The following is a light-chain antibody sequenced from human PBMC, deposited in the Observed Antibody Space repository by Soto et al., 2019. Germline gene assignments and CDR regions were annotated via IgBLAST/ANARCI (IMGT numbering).Light chain of an antibody. CDR2: DIS. J-gene: IGKJ4*01. CDR1: QSVSRD. CDR3: QQYNDWPLT. Sequence: EIVMTQSPATLSGSPGERATLCCRASQSVSRDLAWYQQKPGQAPRLLIYDISTRATGIPTRFSGSGSGTEFTLTISSLQSEDFAVYYCQQYNDWPLTFGGGTKVEIK. V-gene: IGKV3D-15*01.